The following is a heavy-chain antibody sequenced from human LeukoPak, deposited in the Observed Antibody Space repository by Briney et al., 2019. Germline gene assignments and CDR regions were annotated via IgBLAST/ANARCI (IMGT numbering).Heavy chain of an antibody. CDR2: IKSKTDGGTT. J-gene: IGHJ6*03. V-gene: IGHV3-15*01. D-gene: IGHD1-26*01. CDR1: GFTFSNAW. Sequence: GGSLRLSCAASGFTFSNAWMSWVRQAPGKGLEWVGRIKSKTDGGTTDYAAPVKGRFTISRDDSKNTLYLQMNSLKTEDTAVYYCTTGLNSGSHLRVYYYYYYMDVWGKGTTVTVSS. CDR3: TTGLNSGSHLRVYYYYYYMDV.